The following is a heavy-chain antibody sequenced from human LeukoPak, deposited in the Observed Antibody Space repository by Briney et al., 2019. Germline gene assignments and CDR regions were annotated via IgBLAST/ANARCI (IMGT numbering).Heavy chain of an antibody. J-gene: IGHJ4*02. CDR3: ARDKVVGATIFDY. Sequence: QTGGSLRLSCAASGFTLSTYWMSWVRQAPGKGLEWVANIKQDGSEIYYVDSVKGRFTISRDNAKNSLYLQMNSLRAEDTAVYYCARDKVVGATIFDYWGQGTLVTVSS. CDR1: GFTLSTYW. V-gene: IGHV3-7*03. D-gene: IGHD1-26*01. CDR2: IKQDGSEI.